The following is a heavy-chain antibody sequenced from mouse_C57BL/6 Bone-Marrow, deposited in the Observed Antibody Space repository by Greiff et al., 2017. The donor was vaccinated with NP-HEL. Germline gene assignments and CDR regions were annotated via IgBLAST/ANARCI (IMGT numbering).Heavy chain of an antibody. CDR3: ARGLYREAY. CDR2: IRNKANGYTT. CDR1: GFTFTDYY. V-gene: IGHV7-3*01. D-gene: IGHD6-2*01. J-gene: IGHJ3*01. Sequence: EVKLMESGGGLVQPGGSLSLSCAASGFTFTDYYMSWVRQPPGKALEWLGFIRNKANGYTTEYSASVKGRFTISSDNSLSILFLQMNALRAEDSATYCCARGLYREAYWGQGTLVTVSA.